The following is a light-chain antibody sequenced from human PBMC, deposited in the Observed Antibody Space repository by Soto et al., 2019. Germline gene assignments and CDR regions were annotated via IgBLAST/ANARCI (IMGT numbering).Light chain of an antibody. V-gene: IGKV1-5*01. CDR3: QHYKSYPWT. CDR2: DAS. Sequence: DIQMTQSPSTLSASVGDRVTITCRASQRISSWLTWYQQKPGKAPKLLIYDASSLESGVPSRFSGSGSGTEFTLTISTLQPDDFATYYCQHYKSYPWTFGQGTKVEIK. CDR1: QRISSW. J-gene: IGKJ1*01.